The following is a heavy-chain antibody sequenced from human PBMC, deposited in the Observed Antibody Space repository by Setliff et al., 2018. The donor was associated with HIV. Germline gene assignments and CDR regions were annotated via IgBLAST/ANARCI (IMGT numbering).Heavy chain of an antibody. CDR1: GGFFSEYY. CDR3: ARAYRDNVWGSWRQISSWFDS. CDR2: INHSGST. D-gene: IGHD3-16*01. Sequence: SETLSLTCAVYGGFFSEYYWNWIRQIPGKGLEWIGEINHSGSTNYNESLKRRLRISVDTSKNQFSLSLNSVTAADTAVYYCARAYRDNVWGSWRQISSWFDSWGQGNLVTVSS. V-gene: IGHV4-34*01. J-gene: IGHJ5*01.